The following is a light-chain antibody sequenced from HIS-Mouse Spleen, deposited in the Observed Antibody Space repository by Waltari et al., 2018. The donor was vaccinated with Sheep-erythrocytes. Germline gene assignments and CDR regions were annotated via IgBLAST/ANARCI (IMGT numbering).Light chain of an antibody. Sequence: QSVLTQPPSVSAAPGQKVTIYCSGSSSNIGNNYVSWYQQPPGTAPKLLIYDNNKRTSGIPDRFSGSKSGTSATLGITGLQTGDEADYYCGTWDSSLSAGRVFGGGTKLTVL. CDR3: GTWDSSLSAGRV. CDR1: SSNIGNNY. CDR2: DNN. J-gene: IGLJ3*02. V-gene: IGLV1-51*01.